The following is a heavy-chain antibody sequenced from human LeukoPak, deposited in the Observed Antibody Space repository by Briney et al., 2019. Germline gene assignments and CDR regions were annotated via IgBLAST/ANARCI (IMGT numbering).Heavy chain of an antibody. Sequence: SETLSLTCTVSGGSISSGGYYWSWIRQPPGKGLEWIGYIYLSGSTYYNPSLKSRVTISVDRSKNQFSLKLSSVTAADTAVYYCARDSQGSWFDPWGQGTLVTVSS. V-gene: IGHV4-30-2*01. D-gene: IGHD3-10*01. CDR3: ARDSQGSWFDP. J-gene: IGHJ5*02. CDR2: IYLSGST. CDR1: GGSISSGGYY.